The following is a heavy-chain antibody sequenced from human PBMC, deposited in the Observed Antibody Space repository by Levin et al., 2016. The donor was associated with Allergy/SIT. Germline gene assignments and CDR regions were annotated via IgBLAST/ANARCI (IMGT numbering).Heavy chain of an antibody. Sequence: ASVKVSCKASGYTFTGYYMHWVRQAPGQGLEWMGWINPNSGGTNYAQKFQGRVTMTRDTSISTAYMELSRLRSDDTAVYYCARSRVEMATTYPGDYWGQGTLVTVSS. D-gene: IGHD5-24*01. J-gene: IGHJ4*02. CDR2: INPNSGGT. CDR1: GYTFTGYY. V-gene: IGHV1-2*02. CDR3: ARSRVEMATTYPGDY.